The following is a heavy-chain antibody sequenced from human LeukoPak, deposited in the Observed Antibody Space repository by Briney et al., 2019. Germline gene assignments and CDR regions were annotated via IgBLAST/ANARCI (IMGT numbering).Heavy chain of an antibody. CDR3: ARTYDFWNGYPEYYFDY. D-gene: IGHD3-3*01. CDR2: IIPIFGTA. V-gene: IGHV1-69*06. CDR1: GGTFSSYA. Sequence: GASVKVSCKASGGTFSSYAISWVRQAPGQGLEWMGGIIPIFGTANYAQKFQGRVTITADKSTSTAYMELSSLRSEDTAVYYCARTYDFWNGYPEYYFDYWGQGTLVTVSS. J-gene: IGHJ4*02.